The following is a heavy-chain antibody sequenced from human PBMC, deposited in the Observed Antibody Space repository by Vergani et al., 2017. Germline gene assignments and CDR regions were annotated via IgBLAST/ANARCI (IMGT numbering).Heavy chain of an antibody. CDR2: IDWDDDK. D-gene: IGHD5-18*01. CDR3: ARSLPNTAMITGGYYFDY. V-gene: IGHV2-70*04. Sequence: QVPLKESGPALVKPTQTLTLTCTLSGFSVNSHPMRVIWIRQPPGKALEWLARIDWDDDKFYDRSLKTRLTISKDTSKNQVVLRMTNMDPVDTAMYFCARSLPNTAMITGGYYFDYWGQGTLVTVSS. CDR1: GFSVNSHPMR. J-gene: IGHJ4*02.